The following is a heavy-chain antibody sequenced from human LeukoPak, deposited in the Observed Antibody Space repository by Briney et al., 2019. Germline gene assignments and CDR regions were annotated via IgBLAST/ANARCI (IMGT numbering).Heavy chain of an antibody. CDR1: GGSISGSSYH. J-gene: IGHJ4*02. D-gene: IGHD5-18*01. V-gene: IGHV4-39*01. Sequence: SETLSLTCTVSGGSISGSSYHWGWVRQSPGKGLEWIGSINYSGTTYYNPSLKSRVTISVDTYKNQFSLKVSSVTAADTAVYYCATTYSYTSGGYDYWGQGTLVTVSS. CDR2: INYSGTT. CDR3: ATTYSYTSGGYDY.